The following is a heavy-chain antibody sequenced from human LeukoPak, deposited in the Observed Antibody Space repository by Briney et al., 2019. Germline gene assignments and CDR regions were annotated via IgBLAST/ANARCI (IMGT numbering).Heavy chain of an antibody. CDR3: ARDSGYSYGYAFDY. D-gene: IGHD5-18*01. V-gene: IGHV3-23*01. J-gene: IGHJ4*02. CDR1: GFTFSSYA. CDR2: ISRSGGST. Sequence: GGSLRLSCAASGFTFSSYAMNWVRQAPGKGLEWVSGISRSGGSTYYADSVKGRFSISRDNSKDTLYLQMNSLRAEDTAVYYCARDSGYSYGYAFDYWGQGTLVTVSS.